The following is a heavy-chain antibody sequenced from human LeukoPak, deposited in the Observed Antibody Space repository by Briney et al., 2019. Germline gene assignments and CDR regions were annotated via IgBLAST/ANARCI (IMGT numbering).Heavy chain of an antibody. CDR1: GFAISTYA. J-gene: IGHJ4*01. CDR3: ARQLGYCAAGTCNFDS. D-gene: IGHD2-8*02. CDR2: LSSGRSP. V-gene: IGHV3-69-1*01. Sequence: GGSLRLSCAASGFAISTYAMAWVRQAPGKGLEWISSLSSGRSPSYSDSLEGRLTMSSDNARNTLYLQMDNLRGEDTAMYYRARQLGYCAAGTCNFDSWGHGTQVTVSS.